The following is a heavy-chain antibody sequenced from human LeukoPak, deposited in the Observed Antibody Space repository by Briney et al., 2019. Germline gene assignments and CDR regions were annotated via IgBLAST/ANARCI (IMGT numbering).Heavy chain of an antibody. V-gene: IGHV3-30*02. CDR3: AKALEIFGVVSHSIDY. D-gene: IGHD3-3*01. CDR1: GFTFDFYA. Sequence: PGGSLRLSCATSGFTFDFYAMGWVRQAPGKGLEWVAFIRYDGSNKYYADSVKGRFTISRDNSKNTLYLQMNSLRAEDTAVYYCAKALEIFGVVSHSIDYWGQGTLVTVST. J-gene: IGHJ4*02. CDR2: IRYDGSNK.